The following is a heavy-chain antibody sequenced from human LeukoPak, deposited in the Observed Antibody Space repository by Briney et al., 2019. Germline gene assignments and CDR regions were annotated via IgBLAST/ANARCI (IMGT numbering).Heavy chain of an antibody. CDR1: GFTISNNF. D-gene: IGHD1-14*01. CDR3: AKAEPLDY. V-gene: IGHV3-7*01. J-gene: IGHJ4*02. CDR2: IKQDGSEK. Sequence: GGSLRLSCAASGFTISNNFMSWVRQAPGKGLEWVANIKQDGSEKYYADSVKGRFTISRDNSKNTLYLQMNSLRAEDTAVYYCAKAEPLDYWGQGTLVTVSS.